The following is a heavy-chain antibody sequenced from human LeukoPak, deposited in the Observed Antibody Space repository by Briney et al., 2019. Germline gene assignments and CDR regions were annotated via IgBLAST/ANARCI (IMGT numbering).Heavy chain of an antibody. V-gene: IGHV1-69*04. CDR3: ARQYIWNDEGDAFDI. CDR2: IIPILGIA. D-gene: IGHD1-20*01. J-gene: IGHJ3*02. Sequence: SVQVSCKASGGTFSSYAISWVRQAPGQGLEWMGRIIPILGIANYAQKFQGRVTITADKSTSTAYMELSSLRSEDTAVYYCARQYIWNDEGDAFDIWGQGTMVTVSS. CDR1: GGTFSSYA.